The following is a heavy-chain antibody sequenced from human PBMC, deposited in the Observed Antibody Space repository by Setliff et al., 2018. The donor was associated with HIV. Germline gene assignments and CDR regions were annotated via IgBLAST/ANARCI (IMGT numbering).Heavy chain of an antibody. CDR3: ARHDYRDYGEWSAFDI. Sequence: SETLSLTCAVYGGSFAASHWSWIRQSPGKGLEWIGEISHSGDTKYKPSLKGRVTISIDTSKKQFSLRLKSVTAADTAVYYCARHDYRDYGEWSAFDIWGQGTMVTVSS. J-gene: IGHJ3*02. V-gene: IGHV4-34*01. CDR2: ISHSGDT. CDR1: GGSFAASH. D-gene: IGHD4-17*01.